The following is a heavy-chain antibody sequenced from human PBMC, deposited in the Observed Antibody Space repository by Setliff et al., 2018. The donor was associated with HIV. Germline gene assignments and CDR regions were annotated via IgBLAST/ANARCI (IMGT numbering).Heavy chain of an antibody. Sequence: SVKVSCKTSGGTFSSYAISWVRQAPGQGLEWMGGIIPMFDAPNYAQKFQGRVTITADESTSTAYMELSRLRSDDTAVYYCARDLGYSSSSGWFDPWGQGTLVTVSS. CDR2: IIPMFDAP. V-gene: IGHV1-69*13. D-gene: IGHD6-6*01. CDR1: GGTFSSYA. J-gene: IGHJ5*02. CDR3: ARDLGYSSSSGWFDP.